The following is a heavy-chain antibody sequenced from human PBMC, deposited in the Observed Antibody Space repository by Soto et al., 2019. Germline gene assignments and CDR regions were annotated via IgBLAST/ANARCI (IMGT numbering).Heavy chain of an antibody. V-gene: IGHV3-30*03. CDR1: GFTFSSYG. CDR3: ACIAVAGSVDY. J-gene: IGHJ4*02. CDR2: ISYDGSNK. D-gene: IGHD6-19*01. Sequence: ESGGGVVQPGRSLRLSCAASGFTFSSYGMHWVRQAPGKGLEWVAVISYDGSNKYYADSVKGRFTISRDNSKNTLYLQMNSLRAEDTAVYYCACIAVAGSVDYWGQGTLVTVSS.